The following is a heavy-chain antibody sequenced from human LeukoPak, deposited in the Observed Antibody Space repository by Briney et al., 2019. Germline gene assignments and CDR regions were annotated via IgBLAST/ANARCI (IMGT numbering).Heavy chain of an antibody. CDR1: GYTFTSYG. V-gene: IGHV1-18*01. CDR3: ATAWGITMVRGANWFDP. D-gene: IGHD3-10*01. Sequence: GASVKVSCKASGYTFTSYGISWVRQAPGQGLEWMGWISAYNGNTNYAQKLQGRVTMTTDTSTSTAYMELSRLRSDDTAVYYCATAWGITMVRGANWFDPWGQGTLVTVSS. J-gene: IGHJ5*02. CDR2: ISAYNGNT.